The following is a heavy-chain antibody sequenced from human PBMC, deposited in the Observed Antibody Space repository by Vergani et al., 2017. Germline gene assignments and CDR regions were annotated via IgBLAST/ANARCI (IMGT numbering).Heavy chain of an antibody. J-gene: IGHJ3*02. CDR2: IDWDDDK. CDR3: ARIQSRGGWRHAFDI. CDR1: GFSLSTSGMC. D-gene: IGHD6-19*01. Sequence: QVTLRESGPALVKPTQTLTLTCTFSGFSLSTSGMCVSWIRQPPGKALEWLALIDWDDDKYYSTSLKTRLTISKDTSKNQVVLTMTNMDPVDTATYYWARIQSRGGWRHAFDIWGQGTMVTVSS. V-gene: IGHV2-70*01.